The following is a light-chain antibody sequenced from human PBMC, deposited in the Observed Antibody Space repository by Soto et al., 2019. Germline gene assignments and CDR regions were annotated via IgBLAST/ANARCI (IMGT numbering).Light chain of an antibody. CDR2: GAS. CDR1: QSVGTR. CDR3: QQYNTSPFT. Sequence: TVLTQSPDTLSLSPGERATLSCWASQSVGTRLAWYQQRPGQPPRLLISGASSRATGIPDRFSGSGSATDFTLTISRLEPEDFALYYCQQYNTSPFTFGQGTKVDIK. V-gene: IGKV3-20*01. J-gene: IGKJ2*01.